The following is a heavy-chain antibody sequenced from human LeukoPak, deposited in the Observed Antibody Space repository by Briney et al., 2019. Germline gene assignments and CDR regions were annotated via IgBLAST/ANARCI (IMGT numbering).Heavy chain of an antibody. Sequence: VASVKVSCKASGYTFTDYYMHWVRQAPGQGLEWMGWINPNSGGTNYAQKFQGRVTMTGDTSISTAYMELSRLRSDDSAVYYCARLQGCTSTTCRGEDYWGQGTLVTVSS. V-gene: IGHV1-2*02. CDR1: GYTFTDYY. CDR3: ARLQGCTSTTCRGEDY. J-gene: IGHJ4*02. CDR2: INPNSGGT. D-gene: IGHD2-2*01.